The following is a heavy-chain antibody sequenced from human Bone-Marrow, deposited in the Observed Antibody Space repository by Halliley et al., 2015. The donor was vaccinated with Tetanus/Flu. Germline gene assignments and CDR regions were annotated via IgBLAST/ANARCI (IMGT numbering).Heavy chain of an antibody. Sequence: QLVQSGAEVKKPGESLKISCKGSGYSFTTYWIGWVRQVPGKGPELMGIIYPGDSDTRYSPSFQGQVIISADTSVNTAYLQWSTLRASDIAIYYCAALIAASHFTDYWGQGTLVTVSS. V-gene: IGHV5-51*01. D-gene: IGHD6-13*01. CDR1: GYSFTTYW. J-gene: IGHJ4*02. CDR2: IYPGDSDT. CDR3: AALIAASHFTDY.